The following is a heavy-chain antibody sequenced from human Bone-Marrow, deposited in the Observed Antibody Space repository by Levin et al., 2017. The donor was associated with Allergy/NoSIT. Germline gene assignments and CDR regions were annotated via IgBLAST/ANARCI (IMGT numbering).Heavy chain of an antibody. Sequence: SETLSLTCTVSSGSISSYYWTWIRQPAGKGLEWIGRIYASGSTNYNPSLKSRLTMSIDVSKNQFSLNLRSVTAADTALYYCASLGYSDGYNRDDFDMWGQGKMVIVSS. V-gene: IGHV4-4*07. J-gene: IGHJ3*02. D-gene: IGHD5-18*01. CDR1: SGSISSYY. CDR3: ASLGYSDGYNRDDFDM. CDR2: IYASGST.